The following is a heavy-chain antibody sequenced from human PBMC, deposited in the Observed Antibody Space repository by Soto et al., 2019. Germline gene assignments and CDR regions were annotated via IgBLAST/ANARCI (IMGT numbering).Heavy chain of an antibody. CDR3: ARGEANGDGY. CDR1: GYTFTSYG. D-gene: IGHD4-17*01. Sequence: QVQLVQSGAEVKKPGASVKVSCKASGYTFTSYGISWVRQAPGQGLEWMGWISAYNGNTNYAQKLQGRVTMTTDTPTSTAATELTTLPPYATAVYCCARGEANGDGYWGEATLVTVSS. V-gene: IGHV1-18*01. J-gene: IGHJ4*02. CDR2: ISAYNGNT.